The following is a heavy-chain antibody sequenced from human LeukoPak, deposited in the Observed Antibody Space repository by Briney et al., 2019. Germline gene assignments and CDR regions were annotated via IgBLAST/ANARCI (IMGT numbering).Heavy chain of an antibody. V-gene: IGHV3-21*01. CDR3: ARESAVTATNHFDY. D-gene: IGHD4-11*01. CDR2: ISSSSSYI. Sequence: GGSLRLSCAASGFTFSSYSMNWVRQAPGKGLEWVSSISSSSSYIYYADSVKGRFTISRDNAKNSLHLQMNSLRAEDTAVYYCARESAVTATNHFDYWGQGTLVTVSS. CDR1: GFTFSSYS. J-gene: IGHJ4*02.